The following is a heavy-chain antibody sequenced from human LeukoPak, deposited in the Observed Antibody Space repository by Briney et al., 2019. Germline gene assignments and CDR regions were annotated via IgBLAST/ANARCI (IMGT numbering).Heavy chain of an antibody. CDR1: GGSISSSNW. CDR3: ARGTTMVRGVIITSRFLNWFDP. V-gene: IGHV4-4*02. CDR2: IYHSGST. J-gene: IGHJ5*02. Sequence: NPSGTLSLTCAVSGGSISSSNWWSWVRRPPGKTLEWIGEIYHSGSTNYNPSLESRVTISVDKSKNQFSLKLSSVTAADTAVYYCARGTTMVRGVIITSRFLNWFDPWGQGTLVTVSS. D-gene: IGHD3-10*01.